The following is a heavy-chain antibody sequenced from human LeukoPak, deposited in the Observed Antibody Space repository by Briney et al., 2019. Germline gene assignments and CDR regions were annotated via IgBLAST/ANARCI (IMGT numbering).Heavy chain of an antibody. D-gene: IGHD6-19*01. CDR1: GDSVSSNSAA. V-gene: IGHV6-1*01. CDR3: ARRSGIAVAGAFDY. CDR2: TYYRSKWYN. Sequence: SQTLSLTCAISGDSVSSNSAAWNWIRQSPSRGLEWLGRTYYRSKWYNDYAVSVKSRITIKPDTSKNQFSLQLNSVTPEDTAVYYCARRSGIAVAGAFDYWGQGTLVTVSS. J-gene: IGHJ4*02.